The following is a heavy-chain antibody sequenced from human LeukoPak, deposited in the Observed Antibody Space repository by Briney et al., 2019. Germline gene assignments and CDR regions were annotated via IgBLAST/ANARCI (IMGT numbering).Heavy chain of an antibody. CDR2: ISSSSGTI. J-gene: IGHJ5*01. Sequence: GGSLRLSCAASGFSFSTFSMSWVRQAPGKGLEWISFISSSSGTIYYADSLKGRFTISRDNAKNSLYLQMDSLRDEDTAVYYCAMPGFDCWGQGTLVTVSS. CDR3: AMPGFDC. CDR1: GFSFSTFS. V-gene: IGHV3-48*02.